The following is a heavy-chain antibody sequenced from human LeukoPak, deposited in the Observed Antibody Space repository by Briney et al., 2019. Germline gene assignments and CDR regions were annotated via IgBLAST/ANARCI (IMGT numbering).Heavy chain of an antibody. CDR1: GFTFSDYY. CDR2: ISSSGSTI. CDR3: TRVGRYCSGGICYSGY. Sequence: PGGSLRLSCAASGFTFSDYYRSWIRQAPGKGLEWVSYISSSGSTIYYADSVKGRFTVSRDNAKNSLYLQMNSLRAEDTAVYYCTRVGRYCSGGICYSGYWGQGTLVTVSS. D-gene: IGHD2-15*01. V-gene: IGHV3-11*04. J-gene: IGHJ4*02.